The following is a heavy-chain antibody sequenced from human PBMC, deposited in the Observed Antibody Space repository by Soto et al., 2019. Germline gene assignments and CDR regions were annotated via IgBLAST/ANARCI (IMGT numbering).Heavy chain of an antibody. Sequence: PWGSLRLSCAASGFTFIGSAIHCVGHSSCKGLEWVGRIRSKANSYATAYAASVKGRFTISRDDSKNTAYLQMNSLKTEDTAVYYCTSLGYSYGYFINYWGQGTLVTVSS. CDR3: TSLGYSYGYFINY. J-gene: IGHJ4*02. D-gene: IGHD5-18*01. CDR1: GFTFIGSA. V-gene: IGHV3-73*01. CDR2: IRSKANSYAT.